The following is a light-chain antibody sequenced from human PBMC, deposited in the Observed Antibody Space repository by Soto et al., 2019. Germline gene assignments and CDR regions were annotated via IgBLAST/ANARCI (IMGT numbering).Light chain of an antibody. V-gene: IGKV1-12*01. CDR3: QQANSFPWT. Sequence: DIQMTQSPSSVSASVGDRGTMTCRASQGINSWLAWYQQKPGKAPKLLIYAASNLQSGVPSRFSGSGSGTDFTLTISSLQPEDFATYYCQQANSFPWTFGQGTKVEIK. J-gene: IGKJ1*01. CDR1: QGINSW. CDR2: AAS.